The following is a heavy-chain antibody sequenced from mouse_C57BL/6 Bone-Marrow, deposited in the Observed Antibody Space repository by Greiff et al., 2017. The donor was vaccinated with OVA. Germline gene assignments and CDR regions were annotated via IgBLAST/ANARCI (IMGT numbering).Heavy chain of an antibody. D-gene: IGHD1-1*01. CDR2: INPYNGGT. CDR3: AREDYYGSSYDWFAY. CDR1: GYTFTDYY. J-gene: IGHJ3*01. Sequence: VQLQQSGPVLVKPGASVKMSCKASGYTFTDYYMNWVKQSHGKSLEWIGVINPYNGGTSYNQKFKGKATLTVDKSSSTAYMELNSLTSEDSAVYYCAREDYYGSSYDWFAYWGQGTLVTVSA. V-gene: IGHV1-19*01.